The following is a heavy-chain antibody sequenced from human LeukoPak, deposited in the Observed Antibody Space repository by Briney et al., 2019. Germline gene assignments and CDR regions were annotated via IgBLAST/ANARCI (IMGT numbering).Heavy chain of an antibody. J-gene: IGHJ6*02. Sequence: GGSLRLSCAASGFTFSTYWMHWVRQAPGKGPVWVSRINSDGSRTTYADSVKGRFTISRDNAKSTLYLQMNSLRAEDTAVYYCARSYGTDVWGQGTTVTVSS. V-gene: IGHV3-74*01. CDR3: ARSYGTDV. CDR1: GFTFSTYW. CDR2: INSDGSRT.